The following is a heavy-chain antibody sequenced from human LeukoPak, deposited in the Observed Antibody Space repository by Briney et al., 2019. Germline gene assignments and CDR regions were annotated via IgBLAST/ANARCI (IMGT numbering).Heavy chain of an antibody. D-gene: IGHD3-22*01. CDR3: AREEDSSGYYYYYYYYMDV. CDR2: ITGGGSTI. V-gene: IGHV3-48*03. CDR1: GFTFSSFE. J-gene: IGHJ6*03. Sequence: GGSLRLSCAASGFTFSSFEMTWVRQAPGKGLEWVAYITGGGSTIYYADSVQGRLTISKDNAKNSLFLQMNSLRVEDTAVYYCAREEDSSGYYYYYYYYMDVWGKGTTVTISS.